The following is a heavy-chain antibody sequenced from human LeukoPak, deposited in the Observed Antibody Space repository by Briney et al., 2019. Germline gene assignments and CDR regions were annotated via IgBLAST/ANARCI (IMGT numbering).Heavy chain of an antibody. CDR1: GFTFSSYV. V-gene: IGHV3-23*01. D-gene: IGHD2-15*01. CDR2: IGGSGAAT. Sequence: GGSLRLSCAASGFTFSSYVMSWVRQAPGKGLEWVSAIGGSGAATYYADSVKGRFTISRDNSKNTLYLQMNSLRAEDTAVYYCAKHVVMVAATPNWFDPWGQGTLVTVSS. CDR3: AKHVVMVAATPNWFDP. J-gene: IGHJ5*02.